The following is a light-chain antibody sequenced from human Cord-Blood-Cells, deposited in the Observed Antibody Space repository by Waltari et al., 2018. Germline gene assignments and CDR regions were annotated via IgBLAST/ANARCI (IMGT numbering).Light chain of an antibody. J-gene: IGKJ1*01. CDR2: GAS. Sequence: EIVMTQSQAPLSVSHGERDTLSCRASQSVSSNLDWYQQKPGQAPWLLIYGASTRATGIPAMFSGSGSGTEFTLTISSLQSEDFAVYYCQQYNNCPPWTFGQGTKVEIK. CDR3: QQYNNCPPWT. CDR1: QSVSSN. V-gene: IGKV3-15*01.